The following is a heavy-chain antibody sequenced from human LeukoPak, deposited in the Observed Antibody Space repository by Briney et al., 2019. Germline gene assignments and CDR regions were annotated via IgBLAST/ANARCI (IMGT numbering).Heavy chain of an antibody. CDR3: ASMPTTYYDILTGYSYPYFDY. CDR2: INHSGST. D-gene: IGHD3-9*01. J-gene: IGHJ4*02. Sequence: SETLSLTCAVYGGSFSGYYWSWIRQPPGKGLEWIGEINHSGSTNYNPSLKNRVTISVDTSKNQFSLKLSSVTAADTAVYYCASMPTTYYDILTGYSYPYFDYWGQGTLVTVSS. CDR1: GGSFSGYY. V-gene: IGHV4-34*01.